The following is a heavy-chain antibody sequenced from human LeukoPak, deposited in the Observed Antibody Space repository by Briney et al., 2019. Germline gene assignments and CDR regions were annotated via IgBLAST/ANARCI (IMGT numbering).Heavy chain of an antibody. CDR1: GYSISSGYY. CDR3: ARPLLYCSSTSCPVGY. D-gene: IGHD2-2*01. CDR2: IYHSGST. V-gene: IGHV4-38-2*01. Sequence: SETLSLTCAVSGYSISSGYYWGWIRQPPGKGLEGIGSIYHSGSTYYNPFLKSRVTISVDTSKNQFSLKLSSVTAADTAVYYCARPLLYCSSTSCPVGYWGQGTLVTVSS. J-gene: IGHJ4*02.